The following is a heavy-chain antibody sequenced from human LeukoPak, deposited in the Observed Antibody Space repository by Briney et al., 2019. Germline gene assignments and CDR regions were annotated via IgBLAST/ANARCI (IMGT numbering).Heavy chain of an antibody. D-gene: IGHD3-3*01. Sequence: ASVTVSCKASGYTFTSYDINWVRQATGQGLEWMGWMNPNSGNTGYAQKFQGRVTITRKTSISTAYMELSSLRSEDTAVYYCATGLVLRFLEWPGPTNSWGQGTLVTVSS. CDR1: GYTFTSYD. V-gene: IGHV1-8*03. CDR2: MNPNSGNT. J-gene: IGHJ4*02. CDR3: ATGLVLRFLEWPGPTNS.